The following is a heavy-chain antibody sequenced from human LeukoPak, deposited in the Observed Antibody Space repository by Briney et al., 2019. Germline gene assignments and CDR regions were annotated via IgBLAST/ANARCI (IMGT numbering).Heavy chain of an antibody. Sequence: GGSLRLSCAASGFAFSSAAMTWVRQAPGKGIEWVSTITGSDDKTYYADSMKGRFTISRDNSKNTLYLQMTSLRAEDTAVYYCAKDSYGFEERDYSYYYYNMDVWGKGTTVTVSS. D-gene: IGHD4-17*01. CDR1: GFAFSSAA. V-gene: IGHV3-23*01. CDR2: ITGSDDKT. CDR3: AKDSYGFEERDYSYYYYNMDV. J-gene: IGHJ6*03.